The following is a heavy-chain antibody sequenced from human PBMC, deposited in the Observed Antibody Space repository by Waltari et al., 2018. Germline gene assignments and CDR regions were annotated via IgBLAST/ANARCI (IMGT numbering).Heavy chain of an antibody. Sequence: QVQLVESGGGVVQPGRSLRLSCAASGFTFSSYGMHWVRQAPGKGLEWVAVIWYDVSNKYYADSVKGRFTISRDNSKNTLYLQMNSLRAEDTAVYYCARDAAYDILTGRRHGMDVWGQGTTITVSS. V-gene: IGHV3-33*01. J-gene: IGHJ6*02. CDR1: GFTFSSYG. CDR2: IWYDVSNK. CDR3: ARDAAYDILTGRRHGMDV. D-gene: IGHD3-9*01.